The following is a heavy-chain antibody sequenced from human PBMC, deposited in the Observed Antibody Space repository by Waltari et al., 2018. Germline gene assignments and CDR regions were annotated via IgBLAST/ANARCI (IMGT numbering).Heavy chain of an antibody. J-gene: IGHJ6*03. CDR1: GYTFTGYY. CDR2: INPNSGGT. Sequence: QVQLVQSGAEVKKPGASVKVSCKASGYTFTGYYMHWVRQAPGQGLEWMGRINPNSGGTNYAQKFQGRVTMTRDTSISTAYMELSRLRSDDTAVYYCATQENIVVPLGVSGWFFVDHYYMDVWGKGTTVTVSS. CDR3: ATQENIVVPLGVSGWFFVDHYYMDV. D-gene: IGHD2-2*01. V-gene: IGHV1-2*06.